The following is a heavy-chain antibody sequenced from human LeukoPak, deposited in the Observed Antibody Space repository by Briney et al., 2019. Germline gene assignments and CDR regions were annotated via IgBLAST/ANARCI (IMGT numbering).Heavy chain of an antibody. CDR1: GYTFTSYY. CDR2: ISAYNGNT. CDR3: ARKWELLPLIDY. J-gene: IGHJ4*02. D-gene: IGHD1-26*01. Sequence: ASVKVSCKASGYTFTSYYMHWVRQAPGQGLEWMGWISAYNGNTNYAQKLQGRVTMTTDTSTSTAYMELRSLRSDDTAVYYCARKWELLPLIDYWGQGTLVTISS. V-gene: IGHV1-18*04.